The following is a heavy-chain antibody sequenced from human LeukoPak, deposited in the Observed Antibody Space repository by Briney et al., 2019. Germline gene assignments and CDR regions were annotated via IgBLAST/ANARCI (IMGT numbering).Heavy chain of an antibody. Sequence: GGSLRLSCAASGFSVVNAWMSWVRQAPGQGLEWVGRIRSKANGGTTDYAAPVKGRFTISRDDSKNMLYLQMTSLNTEDTAVYYCTKSLDCSRATCDSWGQGTLVTVSS. CDR2: IRSKANGGTT. V-gene: IGHV3-15*01. D-gene: IGHD2-15*01. J-gene: IGHJ5*01. CDR3: TKSLDCSRATCDS. CDR1: GFSVVNAW.